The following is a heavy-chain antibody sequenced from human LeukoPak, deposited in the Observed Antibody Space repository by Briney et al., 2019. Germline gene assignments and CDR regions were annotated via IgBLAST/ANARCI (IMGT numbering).Heavy chain of an antibody. Sequence: GASVKVSCKVSGYTLTELSMHWVRQAPGKGLEWMGGFDPEDGETIYAQKFQGRVNMTEDTSTDTAYMDLSSLRSEDTAVYYCATDFVVVPAAMGSSGFDPWGQGTLVTVSS. V-gene: IGHV1-24*01. CDR1: GYTLTELS. CDR3: ATDFVVVPAAMGSSGFDP. D-gene: IGHD2-2*01. CDR2: FDPEDGET. J-gene: IGHJ5*02.